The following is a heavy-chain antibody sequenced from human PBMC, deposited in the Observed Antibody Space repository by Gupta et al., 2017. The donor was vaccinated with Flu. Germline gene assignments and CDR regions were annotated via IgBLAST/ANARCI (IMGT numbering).Heavy chain of an antibody. D-gene: IGHD3-22*01. CDR2: ISSSSSYI. CDR1: GFIFGTYF. V-gene: IGHV3-21*01. Sequence: AASGFIFGTYFITWVRQAPGKGLEWVSSISSSSSYIYYADSVKGRFTISRDNAKNSLSLQLNSLRVEDTAVYYCVRHFSDRDAFDVWGQGTTVTVFS. CDR3: VRHFSDRDAFDV. J-gene: IGHJ3*01.